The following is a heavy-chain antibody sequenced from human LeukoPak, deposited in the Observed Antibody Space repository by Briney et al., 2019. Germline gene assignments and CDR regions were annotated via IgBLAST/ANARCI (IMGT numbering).Heavy chain of an antibody. D-gene: IGHD3-10*01. V-gene: IGHV1-69*01. CDR3: ATRITMVRTFVNYYYGMDV. CDR1: GGTFSSYA. J-gene: IGHJ6*04. Sequence: SVKVSCKASGGTFSSYAISWVRQAPGQGLEWMGGIIPIFGTANYAQKFQGRVTITADESTSTAYMQLSSLRSEDTAVYYCATRITMVRTFVNYYYGMDVWGKGTTVTVSS. CDR2: IIPIFGTA.